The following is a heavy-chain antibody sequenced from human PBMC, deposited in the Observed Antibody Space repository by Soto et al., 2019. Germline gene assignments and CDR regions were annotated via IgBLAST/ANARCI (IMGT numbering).Heavy chain of an antibody. Sequence: SETLSLTCAVYGGSFSGYYWSWIRQPPGKGLEWIGEINHSGSTNYNPSLKSRVTISVDKSKNQFSLKLSSLSAADTAVYYCGILEGLATISYYIDYSGQAALVTVSS. CDR1: GGSFSGYY. CDR2: INHSGST. J-gene: IGHJ4*02. CDR3: GILEGLATISYYIDY. D-gene: IGHD3-9*01. V-gene: IGHV4-34*01.